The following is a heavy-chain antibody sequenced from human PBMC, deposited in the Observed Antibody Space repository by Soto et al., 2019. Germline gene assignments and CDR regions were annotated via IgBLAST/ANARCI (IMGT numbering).Heavy chain of an antibody. Sequence: GASVKVSCKASGYTFTGYYMHWVRQAPGQGLEWMGWINPNSGGTNYAQKFQGWVTMTRDTSISTAYMELSPVTAADTAVYYCARGVPYYYYMDVWGKGTTVTVSS. CDR2: INPNSGGT. CDR3: ARGVPYYYYMDV. V-gene: IGHV1-2*04. CDR1: GYTFTGYY. J-gene: IGHJ6*03.